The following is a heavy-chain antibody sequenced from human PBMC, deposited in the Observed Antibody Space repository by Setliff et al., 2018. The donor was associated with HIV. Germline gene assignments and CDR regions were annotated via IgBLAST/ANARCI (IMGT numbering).Heavy chain of an antibody. V-gene: IGHV3-72*01. CDR3: TRHVDSGTYMDV. CDR2: IRPKRKSSTT. Sequence: PGGSLRLSCAASGFTLSDHHMDWVRQAPGKGPEWFGRIRPKRKSSTTEYAASVKGRFTISRDDSKNSLYLQMNSLKSEDTAVYYCTRHVDSGTYMDVWGRGTTVTVSS. J-gene: IGHJ6*03. D-gene: IGHD5-18*01. CDR1: GFTLSDHH.